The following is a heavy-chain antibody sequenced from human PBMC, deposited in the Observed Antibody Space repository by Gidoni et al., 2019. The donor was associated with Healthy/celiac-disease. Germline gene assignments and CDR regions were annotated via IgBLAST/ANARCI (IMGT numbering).Heavy chain of an antibody. Sequence: EVQLLESGGGLVQPGGSLRRSCAASGFTFSSYAMSWVRQAPGKGLEWVSAISGSGGSTYYADPVKGRFTISRDNSKNTLYLQMNSLRAEDTAVYYCAKGGGSRDAFDIWGQGTMVTVSS. J-gene: IGHJ3*02. D-gene: IGHD3-16*01. CDR1: GFTFSSYA. V-gene: IGHV3-23*01. CDR3: AKGGGSRDAFDI. CDR2: ISGSGGST.